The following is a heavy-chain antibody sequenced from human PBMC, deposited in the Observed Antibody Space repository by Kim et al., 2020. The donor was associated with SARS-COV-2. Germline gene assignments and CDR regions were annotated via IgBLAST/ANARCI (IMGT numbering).Heavy chain of an antibody. Sequence: GGSLRLSCAASGFTFSSYEMNWVRQAPGKGLEWVSYISSSGRTIYYADAVKGRFTISRDNAKNSLYLQMNSLRVEDPALYYCARGVYGSSGYYYPWGQGTRFTVSP. V-gene: IGHV3-48*03. CDR3: ARGVYGSSGYYYP. D-gene: IGHD3-22*01. CDR2: ISSSGRTI. CDR1: GFTFSSYE. J-gene: IGHJ5*02.